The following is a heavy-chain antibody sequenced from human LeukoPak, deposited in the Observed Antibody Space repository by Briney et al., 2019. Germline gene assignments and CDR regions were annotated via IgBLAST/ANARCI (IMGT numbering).Heavy chain of an antibody. V-gene: IGHV3-21*01. CDR1: GFTFSSYS. CDR2: ISSSSSYI. CDR3: ARSGVIAVAGTGGDY. Sequence: GGSLRLSCAASGFTFSSYSINWVRQAPGKGLEWVSSISSSSSYIYYADSVKGRFTISRDNAKNSLYLQMNSLRAEDTAVYYCARSGVIAVAGTGGDYWGQGTLVTVSS. J-gene: IGHJ4*02. D-gene: IGHD6-19*01.